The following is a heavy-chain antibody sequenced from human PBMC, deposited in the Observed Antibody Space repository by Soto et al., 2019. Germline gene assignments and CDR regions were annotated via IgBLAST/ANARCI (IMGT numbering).Heavy chain of an antibody. J-gene: IGHJ5*02. Sequence: PGGSLRLSCAASGFTFSSYSMNWVRQAPGKGLEWASYISSSSSTIYYADSVKGRFTISRDNAKNSLYLQMNSLRDEDTAVYYCARGNDWPLNWFDPWGQGTLVTVSS. CDR3: ARGNDWPLNWFDP. D-gene: IGHD3-9*01. V-gene: IGHV3-48*02. CDR1: GFTFSSYS. CDR2: ISSSSSTI.